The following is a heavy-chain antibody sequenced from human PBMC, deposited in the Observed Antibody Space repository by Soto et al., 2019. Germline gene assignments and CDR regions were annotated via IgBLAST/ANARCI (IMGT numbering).Heavy chain of an antibody. J-gene: IGHJ5*02. V-gene: IGHV3-30*03. CDR1: GFTFSSYG. CDR3: ARERGDGYCSSTSCFRSWFDP. CDR2: ISYDGSNK. D-gene: IGHD2-2*03. Sequence: GGSLRLSCAASGFTFSSYGMHWVRQAPGKGLEWVAVISYDGSNKYYADSVKGRFTISRDNSKNTLYLQMNSLRAEDTAVYYCARERGDGYCSSTSCFRSWFDPWGQGTLVTVS.